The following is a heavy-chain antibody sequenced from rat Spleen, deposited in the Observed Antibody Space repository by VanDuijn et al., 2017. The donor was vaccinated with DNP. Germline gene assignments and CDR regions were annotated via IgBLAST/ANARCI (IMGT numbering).Heavy chain of an antibody. V-gene: IGHV2S8*01. CDR3: TRTGSYNSGYYFDY. J-gene: IGHJ2*01. D-gene: IGHD4-3*01. CDR1: GFSLSSYH. Sequence: QVQLKESGPGLVQPSQTLSLTCTVSGFSLSSYHVSWVRQPPGKSLVWIAAISSGGKTYYNSALKSRLSISRDTSKSQVFLRMNSLQTEDTAIYFCTRTGSYNSGYYFDYWGQGVMFTVSS. CDR2: ISSGGKT.